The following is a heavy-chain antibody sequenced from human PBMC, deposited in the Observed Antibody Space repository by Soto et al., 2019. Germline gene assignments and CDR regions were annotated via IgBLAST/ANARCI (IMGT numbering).Heavy chain of an antibody. CDR2: IIPIFGAA. CDR1: GGTFSSYA. CDR3: ARDDYRPP. V-gene: IGHV1-69*13. D-gene: IGHD4-17*01. J-gene: IGHJ4*02. Sequence: ASVKVSCKASGGTFSSYAFSWVRQAPGQGLEWMGGIIPIFGAANYAQKFQGRVTITADESTSTAYMELSSLRSEDTAVYYCARDDYRPPWGQGTLVTSPQ.